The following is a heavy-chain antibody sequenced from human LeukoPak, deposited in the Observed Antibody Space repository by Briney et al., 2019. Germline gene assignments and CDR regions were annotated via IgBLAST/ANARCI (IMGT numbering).Heavy chain of an antibody. CDR2: INPNSGGT. D-gene: IGHD2-21*02. CDR3: ARGYCGGDCDDAFDI. Sequence: ASVKVPCKASGYTFTGYYMHWVRQAPGQGLEWMGWINPNSGGTNYAQKFQGRVTMTRDTSISTAYMELSRLRSDDTAVYYCARGYCGGDCDDAFDIWGQGTMVTVSS. CDR1: GYTFTGYY. V-gene: IGHV1-2*02. J-gene: IGHJ3*02.